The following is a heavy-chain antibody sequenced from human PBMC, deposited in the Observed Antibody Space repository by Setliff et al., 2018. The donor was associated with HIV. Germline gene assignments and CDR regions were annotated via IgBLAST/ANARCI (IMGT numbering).Heavy chain of an antibody. CDR1: GGSISNYY. CDR3: ARGIGPLPNWENFYYSMDV. CDR2: FYYNGDS. Sequence: ASETLSLPCTVSGGSISNYYWGWIRQPPGKGLEWIGTFYYNGDSRYNPSLKSRVNISIDTSKNQFSLKLNSLIAADTAVYYCARGIGPLPNWENFYYSMDVWGKGTTVTVSS. D-gene: IGHD1-26*01. J-gene: IGHJ6*03. V-gene: IGHV4-59*01.